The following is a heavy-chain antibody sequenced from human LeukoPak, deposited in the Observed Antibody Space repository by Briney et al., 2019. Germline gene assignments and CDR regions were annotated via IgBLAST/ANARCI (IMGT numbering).Heavy chain of an antibody. Sequence: SETLSLTCAVSGDSISGYYWSWIRQPPGKGLEWIGFAYHSGSTTRNPSLESRVTISVDTSTNQVYLRLSSVTAADTAVYYCARDKKGSSCYDFWGQGTLVTVSS. J-gene: IGHJ4*02. CDR3: ARDKKGSSCYDF. CDR1: GDSISGYY. V-gene: IGHV4-59*01. CDR2: AYHSGST. D-gene: IGHD2-2*01.